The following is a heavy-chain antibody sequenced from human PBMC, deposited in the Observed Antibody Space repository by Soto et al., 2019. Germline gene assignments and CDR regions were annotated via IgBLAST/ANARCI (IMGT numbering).Heavy chain of an antibody. D-gene: IGHD2-15*01. CDR3: ARSPLAVVTTFDY. CDR2: IYYSGST. CDR1: GGSISSGGYY. J-gene: IGHJ4*02. V-gene: IGHV4-31*03. Sequence: PSETLSLTFTFSGGSISSGGYYWSWIRQHPGKGLEWIGYIYYSGSTYYNPSLKSRVTISVDTSKNQFSLKLSSVTAADTAVYYCARSPLAVVTTFDYWGQGTLVTVS.